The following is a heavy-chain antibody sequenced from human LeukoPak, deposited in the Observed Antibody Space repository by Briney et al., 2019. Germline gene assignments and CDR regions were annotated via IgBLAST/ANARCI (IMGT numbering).Heavy chain of an antibody. V-gene: IGHV1-18*01. CDR2: ISAYNGNT. Sequence: GASVKVSCKASGYTFTSYGISWVGQAPGHGLEWMGWISAYNGNTNYAQKPQGRVTMTTDTSTSTAYMELRSLRSDDTAVYYCARDWDIVAYYYYGMDVWGQGTTVTVSS. D-gene: IGHD5-12*01. CDR3: ARDWDIVAYYYYGMDV. J-gene: IGHJ6*02. CDR1: GYTFTSYG.